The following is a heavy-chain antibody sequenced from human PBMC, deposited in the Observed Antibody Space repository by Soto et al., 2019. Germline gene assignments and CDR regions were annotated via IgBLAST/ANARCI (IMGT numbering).Heavy chain of an antibody. J-gene: IGHJ4*02. CDR3: AKERPGLNYYGSGSRYFDY. D-gene: IGHD3-10*01. Sequence: GGSLRLSCAASGFTFSSYGMHWVRQAPGKGLEWVAVISYDGSNKYYADSVKGRFTISRDNSKNTLYLQMNSLRAEDTAVYYCAKERPGLNYYGSGSRYFDYWGQGTLVTVSS. V-gene: IGHV3-30*18. CDR1: GFTFSSYG. CDR2: ISYDGSNK.